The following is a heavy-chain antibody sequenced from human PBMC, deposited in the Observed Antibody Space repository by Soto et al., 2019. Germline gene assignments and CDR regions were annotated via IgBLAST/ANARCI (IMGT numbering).Heavy chain of an antibody. CDR2: ISSSSSTI. D-gene: IGHD5-18*01. CDR1: GFTFSSYS. CDR3: ARDFRPDTAMVRFLDY. Sequence: EVQLVESGGGLVQPGGSLRLSCAASGFTFSSYSMNWVRQAPGKGLEWVSYISSSSSTIYYADSVKGRFTISRDNAKNSLYLQMNSLRDEDTAVYYCARDFRPDTAMVRFLDYWGQGTLVTVSS. V-gene: IGHV3-48*02. J-gene: IGHJ4*02.